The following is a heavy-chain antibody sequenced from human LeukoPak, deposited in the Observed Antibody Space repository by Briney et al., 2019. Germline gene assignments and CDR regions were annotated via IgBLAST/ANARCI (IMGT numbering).Heavy chain of an antibody. CDR2: IYYSGST. CDR1: GGSISSYY. Sequence: SETLSLTCTVSGGSISSYYWSWIRQPPGKGLEWIGHIYYSGSTNYNPSLKSRVTISVDTSKNQFSLKLSSVTAADTAVYYCARDRVDFWSGYPEGFDPWGQGTLVTVSS. CDR3: ARDRVDFWSGYPEGFDP. D-gene: IGHD3-3*01. V-gene: IGHV4-59*01. J-gene: IGHJ5*02.